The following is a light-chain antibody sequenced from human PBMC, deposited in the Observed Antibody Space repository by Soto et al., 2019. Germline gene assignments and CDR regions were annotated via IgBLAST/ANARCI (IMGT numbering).Light chain of an antibody. Sequence: DIQMTQSPSSLSASVGDRVTITCRASQGISNYLAWYQQRPGQVPKLLIYGAFTLQSGVTSRFSGSGSGTDFTLTISSLQPEDVATYYCQKYNSAPYAFGQGTKLEIK. J-gene: IGKJ2*01. CDR2: GAF. V-gene: IGKV1-27*01. CDR3: QKYNSAPYA. CDR1: QGISNY.